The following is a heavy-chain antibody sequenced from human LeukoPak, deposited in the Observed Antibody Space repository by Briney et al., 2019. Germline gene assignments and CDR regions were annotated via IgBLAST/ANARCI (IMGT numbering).Heavy chain of an antibody. CDR2: ISCSSSYI. CDR3: ARDGVVPAAGPFDY. J-gene: IGHJ4*02. D-gene: IGHD2-2*01. V-gene: IGHV3-21*01. CDR1: GFTFSSYN. Sequence: PGGSLRLSCAASGFTFSSYNMNWVRQAPGKGLEWVSSISCSSSYIYYADSVKGRFTISRDNAKNSLYLQMNSLRAEDTAVYYCARDGVVPAAGPFDYWGQGTLVTVSS.